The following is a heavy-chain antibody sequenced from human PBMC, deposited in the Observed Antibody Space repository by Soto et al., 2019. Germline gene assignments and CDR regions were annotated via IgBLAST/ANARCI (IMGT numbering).Heavy chain of an antibody. D-gene: IGHD2-21*02. J-gene: IGHJ4*02. Sequence: QVQLMQSGAEVKKPGASVKVSCKASGDTFTEYYIHWVRQAPGQGLEWMGTVNPSGGRTTYAQHLRGRVTMPRDTATSIIYMGLTSLTSEDAAVYYCARGGHVVVVTAALGYWGQGTLVTVSS. CDR3: ARGGHVVVVTAALGY. V-gene: IGHV1-46*04. CDR2: VNPSGGRT. CDR1: GDTFTEYY.